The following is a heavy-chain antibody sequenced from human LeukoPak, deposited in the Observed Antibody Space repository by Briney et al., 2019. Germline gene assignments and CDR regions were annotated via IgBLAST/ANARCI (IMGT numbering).Heavy chain of an antibody. CDR2: VKQDGSEK. Sequence: GGSLRLSCAASGFTFSSYWMSWVRQAPGKGLEWVANVKQDGSEKYYVDSVKGRFTISRDNAKNSLYLQMNSLRAEDTAVYYCARISKTYSYGYLNDYWGQGTLVTVSS. J-gene: IGHJ4*02. V-gene: IGHV3-7*01. CDR3: ARISKTYSYGYLNDY. CDR1: GFTFSSYW. D-gene: IGHD5-18*01.